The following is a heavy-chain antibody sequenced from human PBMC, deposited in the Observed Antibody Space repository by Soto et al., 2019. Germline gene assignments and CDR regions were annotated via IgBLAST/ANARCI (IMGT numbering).Heavy chain of an antibody. Sequence: SETLSLACTVSGGSIRSGSHYWSWIRQHPGKGLEWIGYIYYSGSTYYNPSLKSRITISISTSKNQFSLKLTSVTAADTAVYYCAREGGDGIDYWGQGALVTVSS. J-gene: IGHJ4*02. CDR2: IYYSGST. V-gene: IGHV4-31*03. CDR3: AREGGDGIDY. D-gene: IGHD3-16*01. CDR1: GGSIRSGSHY.